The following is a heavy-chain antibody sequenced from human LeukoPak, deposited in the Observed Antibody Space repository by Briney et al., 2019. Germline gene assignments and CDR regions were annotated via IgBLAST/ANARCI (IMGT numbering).Heavy chain of an antibody. CDR1: GGTFSSYA. V-gene: IGHV1-69*13. CDR2: IIPIFGTA. CDR3: ARGNQGFWSGYYRNAFDI. Sequence: SVKVSCKASGGTFSSYAISWVRQAPGQGLEWMGGIIPIFGTANYAQKFQGRVTITADESTSTADMELSSLRSEDTAVYYCARGNQGFWSGYYRNAFDIWGQGTMVTVSS. J-gene: IGHJ3*02. D-gene: IGHD3-3*01.